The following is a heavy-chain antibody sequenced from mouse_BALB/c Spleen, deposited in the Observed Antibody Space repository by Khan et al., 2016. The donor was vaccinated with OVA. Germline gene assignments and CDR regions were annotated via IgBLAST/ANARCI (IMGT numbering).Heavy chain of an antibody. CDR3: ARMSRK. Sequence: IQFVQSGAELVKSGATVKLSCTASGLNIKDTYMHRLKQWLEQGMEWIGRIDPPNGNNKYDPKFQGKATITTDTSSNTAYLQSSSLTSEDTAVYYCARMSRKWGQGTTLTVSS. J-gene: IGHJ2*01. CDR1: GLNIKDTY. V-gene: IGHV14-3*02. CDR2: IDPPNGNN.